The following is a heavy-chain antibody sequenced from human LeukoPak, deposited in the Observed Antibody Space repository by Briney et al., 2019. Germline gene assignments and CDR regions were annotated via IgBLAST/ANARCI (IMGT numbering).Heavy chain of an antibody. D-gene: IGHD2-2*01. Sequence: GGSLRLSCAASGFTFSTYSMNWVRQAPGKGLEWVSSLSSGSSYIYYADSMKGRFTISRDDAKNSLYLQMNSLRAEDTAVYYCARYCSSSRCPYYYHMDVWGKGTTVTVSS. CDR2: LSSGSSYI. CDR3: ARYCSSSRCPYYYHMDV. CDR1: GFTFSTYS. V-gene: IGHV3-21*01. J-gene: IGHJ6*03.